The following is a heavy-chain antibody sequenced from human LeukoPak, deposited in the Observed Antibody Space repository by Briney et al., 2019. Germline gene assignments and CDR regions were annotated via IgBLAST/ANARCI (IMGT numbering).Heavy chain of an antibody. CDR1: GYSFTSYW. V-gene: IGHV5-51*01. CDR2: IYPDDSDT. CDR3: ASGLRGYSSSWHDY. Sequence: RGESLKISCKGSGYSFTSYWIGWVRQMPGKGLEWMGIIYPDDSDTKYSPAFQGQVTISADKSINTAYLRWTSLKASDTAMYYCASGLRGYSSSWHDYRGQGTLVTVSS. D-gene: IGHD6-13*01. J-gene: IGHJ4*02.